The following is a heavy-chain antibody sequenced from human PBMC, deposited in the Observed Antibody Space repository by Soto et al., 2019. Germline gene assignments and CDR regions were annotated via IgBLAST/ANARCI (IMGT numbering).Heavy chain of an antibody. CDR2: IWYDGSNK. J-gene: IGHJ4*02. D-gene: IGHD1-26*01. CDR3: AVSGSWSYL. V-gene: IGHV3-33*01. Sequence: QVQLVESGGGVVQPGRSLRLSCAASGFTFSSYGMHWVRQAPGKGLEWVAVIWYDGSNKYYADSVKGRFTISRDNSKNSLYLQMNSLRAEDTAVYYCAVSGSWSYLWGQGTLVTVSS. CDR1: GFTFSSYG.